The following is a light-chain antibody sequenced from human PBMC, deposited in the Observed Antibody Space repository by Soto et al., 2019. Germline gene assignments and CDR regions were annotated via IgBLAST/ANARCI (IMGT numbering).Light chain of an antibody. CDR1: QSLLHSNGYSY. Sequence: DIVMTQSPLSLPVTPGEPASISCRSSQSLLHSNGYSYFDWYLQKPGQSPQLLIYLGSNRASGVPDRFGGSGSGTDFTLKISRVEAEDVGVYYCMQALQTPLTFGQGTRLEIK. CDR3: MQALQTPLT. CDR2: LGS. V-gene: IGKV2-28*01. J-gene: IGKJ5*01.